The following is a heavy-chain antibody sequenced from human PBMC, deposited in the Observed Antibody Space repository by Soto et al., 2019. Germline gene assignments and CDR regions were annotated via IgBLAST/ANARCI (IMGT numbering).Heavy chain of an antibody. CDR1: GGSISSYY. CDR2: IYYSGST. CDR3: ARTTVVTDYWYFDL. D-gene: IGHD2-15*01. V-gene: IGHV4-59*01. Sequence: QVQLQESGPGLVKPSETLSLTCTVSGGSISSYYWGWIRQPPGKGLEWIGYIYYSGSTNYNPSLKSRVTISVDTSKNQFSLKLSSVTAADTAVYYCARTTVVTDYWYFDLWGRGTLVTVSS. J-gene: IGHJ2*01.